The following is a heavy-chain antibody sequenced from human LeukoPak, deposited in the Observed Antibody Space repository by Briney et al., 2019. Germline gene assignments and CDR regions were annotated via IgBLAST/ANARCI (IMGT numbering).Heavy chain of an antibody. CDR3: ARDCVALDP. D-gene: IGHD2-21*01. CDR2: IDGDGSST. Sequence: GGSLRLSCAASGFTFTNYWMHWVRQAPGKGLVWVSRIDGDGSSTNYADSVKGRFTISRDNAKNTLYLQMHSLRAEDTAVYYCARDCVALDPWGQGTLLTLSS. CDR1: GFTFTNYW. V-gene: IGHV3-74*01. J-gene: IGHJ5*02.